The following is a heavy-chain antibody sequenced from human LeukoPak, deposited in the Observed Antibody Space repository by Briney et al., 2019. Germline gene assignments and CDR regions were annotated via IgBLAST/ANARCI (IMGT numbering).Heavy chain of an antibody. CDR3: ARDLGDYVWGSYRSYYFDY. CDR1: GYTFTGYY. D-gene: IGHD3-16*02. V-gene: IGHV1-2*06. Sequence: ASVKVSCKASGYTFTGYYMHWVRQAPGQGLEWMGRINPNSGGTNYAQKLQGRVTMTRDTSISTAYMELSRLRSDDTAVYYCARDLGDYVWGSYRSYYFDYWGQGTLVTVSS. CDR2: INPNSGGT. J-gene: IGHJ4*02.